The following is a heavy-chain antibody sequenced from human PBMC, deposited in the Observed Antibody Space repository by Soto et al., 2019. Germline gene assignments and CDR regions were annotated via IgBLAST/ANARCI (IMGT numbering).Heavy chain of an antibody. D-gene: IGHD2-2*01. Sequence: PSETLSLTFTVSGGSISSYYWSWIRPPPGKGLEWIGYIYYSGSTTYNPSLKSRGTISVDTSKNQFSLKLSSVTAADTAVYYGARGGGQLPSYYYYGMDVWGQGTTVTVSS. CDR1: GGSISSYY. J-gene: IGHJ6*02. V-gene: IGHV4-59*01. CDR3: ARGGGQLPSYYYYGMDV. CDR2: IYYSGST.